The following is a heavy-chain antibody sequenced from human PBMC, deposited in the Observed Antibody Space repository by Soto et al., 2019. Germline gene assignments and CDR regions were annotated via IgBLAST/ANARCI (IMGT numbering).Heavy chain of an antibody. J-gene: IGHJ4*02. V-gene: IGHV1-69*13. CDR2: IIRNIGTA. CDR1: DNTFTHYG. Sequence: SVKVSCKSSDNTFTHYGINWVRQAPGQGLEWMGGIIRNIGTANYAQKFQDRVTITADESTSTAYMELGSLRSEDTGVYFCVCTERYYFDYRGQGNMVPVSS. CDR3: VCTERYYFDY.